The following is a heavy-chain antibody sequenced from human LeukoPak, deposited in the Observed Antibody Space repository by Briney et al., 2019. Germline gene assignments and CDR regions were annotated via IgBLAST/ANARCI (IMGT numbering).Heavy chain of an antibody. Sequence: GGSLRLSCAASGFTFSSYSMNWVRQAPGKGLEWVSYISSSSSTIYYADSVKGRFTISRDNAKKSLYLQMNSLRAEDTAVYYCASASYQSVEEYYDILTADTAPSGAFDIWGQGTMVTVSS. V-gene: IGHV3-48*01. D-gene: IGHD3-9*01. CDR2: ISSSSSTI. J-gene: IGHJ3*02. CDR1: GFTFSSYS. CDR3: ASASYQSVEEYYDILTADTAPSGAFDI.